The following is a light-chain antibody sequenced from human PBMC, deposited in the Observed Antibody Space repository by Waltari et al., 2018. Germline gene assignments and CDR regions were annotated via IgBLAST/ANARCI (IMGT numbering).Light chain of an antibody. CDR1: QSISSW. V-gene: IGKV1-5*03. CDR3: QQYKSYPYT. J-gene: IGKJ2*01. CDR2: KAS. Sequence: DIQMTQSPSTLSASVGDRVTITCRASQSISSWLAWYQQKPGKAPKLLIYKASSLESGVPSRCSGSGSGTEFTLTISSLQPDDFATYYCQQYKSYPYTFGQGTKVEIK.